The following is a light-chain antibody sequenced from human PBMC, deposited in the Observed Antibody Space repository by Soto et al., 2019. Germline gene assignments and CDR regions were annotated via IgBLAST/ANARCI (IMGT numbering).Light chain of an antibody. CDR2: KAS. J-gene: IGKJ1*01. Sequence: DIQMTQSPSTLSASVGDTVTITCRASQTISSWLAWYQQKPGKAPNLLIYKASSLKSGVPSRFSGSGSGTEFTLTISSMQPDDFATDYCQQYDTYWTFGQGTKVDIK. CDR3: QQYDTYWT. V-gene: IGKV1-5*03. CDR1: QTISSW.